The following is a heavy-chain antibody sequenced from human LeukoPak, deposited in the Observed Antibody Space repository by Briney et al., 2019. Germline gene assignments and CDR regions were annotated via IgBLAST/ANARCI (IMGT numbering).Heavy chain of an antibody. CDR2: MHYDRRTK. Sequence: GGSLRLSCAASGFIFSDYDMHWVRQAPGKGLEWVAFMHYDRRTKYYADSVKGRFTISRDNANNSVFLQMNNLRAEDSAIYYCARGARWAYYFDYWGQGSLVTVSS. CDR3: ARGARWAYYFDY. D-gene: IGHD4-23*01. V-gene: IGHV3-30*02. CDR1: GFIFSDYD. J-gene: IGHJ4*02.